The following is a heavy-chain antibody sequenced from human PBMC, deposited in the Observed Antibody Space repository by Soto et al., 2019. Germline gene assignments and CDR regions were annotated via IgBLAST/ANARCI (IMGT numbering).Heavy chain of an antibody. V-gene: IGHV1-18*01. CDR3: ARGEYDYEDGEPFYY. Sequence: QVQLVQSGAEVKKPGASVKVSCKASGYTFTSYGISWVRQAPGQGLEWMGWISAYNGNTNYAQKLQGRVTMTTDTSTSKAYMDLRSLRSDDTAVYYCARGEYDYEDGEPFYYWGQGTLVTVSS. CDR1: GYTFTSYG. D-gene: IGHD3-16*01. CDR2: ISAYNGNT. J-gene: IGHJ4*02.